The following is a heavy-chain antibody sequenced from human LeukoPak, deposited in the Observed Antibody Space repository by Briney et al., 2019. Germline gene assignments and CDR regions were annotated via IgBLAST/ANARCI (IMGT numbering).Heavy chain of an antibody. V-gene: IGHV4-59*01. CDR3: ARLPDVSGWPFDY. J-gene: IGHJ4*02. Sequence: SETLSLTCTASDDSISRDFWTWIRQPPGKGLEWIGYIRYSGRTEYNPSLKSRVTISIQTSKNRFSLKLTPVTAADTAIYYCARLPDVSGWPFDYWGQGILVTVSS. D-gene: IGHD6-19*01. CDR1: DDSISRDF. CDR2: IRYSGRT.